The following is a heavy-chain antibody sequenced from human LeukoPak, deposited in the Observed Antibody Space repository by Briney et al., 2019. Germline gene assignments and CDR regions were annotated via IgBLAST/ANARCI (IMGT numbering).Heavy chain of an antibody. Sequence: SETLSLTCAVYGGSFSGYYCSWIRQPPGKGLEWIGEINHSGSTNYNPSLKSRVTISVDTSKNQFSLKLSSVTAADTAVYYCATLGDYDAFDIWGQGTMVTVSS. CDR3: ATLGDYDAFDI. CDR2: INHSGST. V-gene: IGHV4-34*01. D-gene: IGHD3-10*01. J-gene: IGHJ3*02. CDR1: GGSFSGYY.